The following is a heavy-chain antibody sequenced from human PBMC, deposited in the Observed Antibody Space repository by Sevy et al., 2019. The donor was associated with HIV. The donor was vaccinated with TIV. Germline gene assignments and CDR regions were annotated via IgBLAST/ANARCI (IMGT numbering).Heavy chain of an antibody. V-gene: IGHV1-18*01. CDR1: GYNFITYG. J-gene: IGHJ4*02. CDR3: ARGLTTAGTGFDY. CDR2: ISGYNGNT. Sequence: ASVKVSCKASGYNFITYGINWVRQAPGQGLEWMGWISGYNGNTNYGQNFQGRVTMTTHTSTSTAYMELGSLRSDDTAVSYCARGLTTAGTGFDYWGQGTVVTVSS. D-gene: IGHD6-13*01.